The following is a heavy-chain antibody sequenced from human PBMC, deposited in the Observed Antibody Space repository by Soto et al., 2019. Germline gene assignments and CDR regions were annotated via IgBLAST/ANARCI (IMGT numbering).Heavy chain of an antibody. CDR3: ARRRCSGGICYAYYSYGMDD. D-gene: IGHD2-15*01. J-gene: IGHJ6*02. Sequence: QVQLVQSGAEVKKPGSSVKVACKASGGTFSSYAISWVRQAPGQVLEWMGWLIPIFGTANYAQKVQGRVTITADKSTSTAYMERGSLRSEDTAVYYCARRRCSGGICYAYYSYGMDDWGQGTTVTVS. CDR1: GGTFSSYA. V-gene: IGHV1-69*06. CDR2: LIPIFGTA.